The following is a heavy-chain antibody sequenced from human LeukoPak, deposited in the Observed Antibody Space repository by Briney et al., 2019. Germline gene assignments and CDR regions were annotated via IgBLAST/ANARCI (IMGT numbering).Heavy chain of an antibody. V-gene: IGHV3-30*04. CDR1: GFTFSSYA. D-gene: IGHD3-9*01. CDR2: ISYDGSNK. J-gene: IGHJ4*02. Sequence: GRSLRLSCAASGFTFSSYAMHRVRQAPGKGLEWVAVISYDGSNKYYADSVKGRFTISRDTSKNTLYLQMNSLRAEDTAVYYCARPETYYDILTGYYLPGIDYWGQGTLVTVSS. CDR3: ARPETYYDILTGYYLPGIDY.